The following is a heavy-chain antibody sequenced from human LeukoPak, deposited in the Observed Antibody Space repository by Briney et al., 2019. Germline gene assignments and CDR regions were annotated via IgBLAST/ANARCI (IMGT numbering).Heavy chain of an antibody. CDR3: ARSGYCSSTSCSGDYYYGMDV. J-gene: IGHJ6*02. Sequence: ASVKVSCKASGYTFTGYYMHWVRQAPGQGLEWVGWINPNSGGTNYAQKFQGRVTMTRDTSISTAYMELSRLRSDDTAVYYCARSGYCSSTSCSGDYYYGMDVWGQGTTVTVSS. CDR2: INPNSGGT. V-gene: IGHV1-2*02. CDR1: GYTFTGYY. D-gene: IGHD2-2*01.